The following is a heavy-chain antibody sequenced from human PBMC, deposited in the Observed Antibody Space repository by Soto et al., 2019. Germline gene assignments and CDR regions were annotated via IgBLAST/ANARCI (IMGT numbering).Heavy chain of an antibody. CDR3: DRERPDGSRLDP. D-gene: IGHD6-13*01. Sequence: SETLSLTCVVSGGSLSSDYWSWIRQPPGKGLEWIGYIYYSGSTNYNPSLKSRVTISVDTSKNQFSLKLSSVTAADTAVYYCDRERPDGSRLDPWGQGTLVTVSS. V-gene: IGHV4-59*12. CDR2: IYYSGST. J-gene: IGHJ5*02. CDR1: GGSLSSDY.